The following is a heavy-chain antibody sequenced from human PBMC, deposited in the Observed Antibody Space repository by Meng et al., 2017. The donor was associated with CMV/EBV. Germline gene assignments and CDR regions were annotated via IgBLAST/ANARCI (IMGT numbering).Heavy chain of an antibody. D-gene: IGHD3-10*01. J-gene: IGHJ4*02. CDR3: AGEDYYGSGSYKG. CDR1: GYTFTGYY. Sequence: ASVKVSCKGSGYTFTGYYMHWVRQAPGQGLEWMGWINPNSGGTKYAQKFQGRVTMTRDTSISTAHMELSRLRSDDTAVYYCAGEDYYGSGSYKGWGQGTLVTVSS. CDR2: INPNSGGT. V-gene: IGHV1-2*02.